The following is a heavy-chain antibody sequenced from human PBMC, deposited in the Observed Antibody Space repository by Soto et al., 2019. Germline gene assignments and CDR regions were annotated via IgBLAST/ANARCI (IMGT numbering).Heavy chain of an antibody. Sequence: GSLRLSCEVSGFTFSMYSMSWVRQTPGKGLEWVAKIPQDGVDGHYADSVKGRFTISRDNGKNSLYLQMNNLRAEDTAVYYCARDHLILPAHDFFYGSDVWGRGATVTVSS. CDR3: ARDHLILPAHDFFYGSDV. D-gene: IGHD2-21*02. J-gene: IGHJ6*02. V-gene: IGHV3-7*03. CDR1: GFTFSMYS. CDR2: IPQDGVDG.